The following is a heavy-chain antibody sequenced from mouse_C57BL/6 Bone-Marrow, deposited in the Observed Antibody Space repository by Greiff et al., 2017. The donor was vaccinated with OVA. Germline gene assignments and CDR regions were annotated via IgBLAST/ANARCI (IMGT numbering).Heavy chain of an antibody. Sequence: QVQLQQSGAELARPGASVKLSCKASGYTFTSYGISWVKQRTGQGLEWIGEIYPRSGNTYYNEKFKGKATLTADKSSSTAYMELRSLTSEDAAVYFGARSESNYVAWFAYWGQGTLVTVSA. CDR3: ARSESNYVAWFAY. V-gene: IGHV1-81*01. J-gene: IGHJ3*01. CDR1: GYTFTSYG. D-gene: IGHD2-5*01. CDR2: IYPRSGNT.